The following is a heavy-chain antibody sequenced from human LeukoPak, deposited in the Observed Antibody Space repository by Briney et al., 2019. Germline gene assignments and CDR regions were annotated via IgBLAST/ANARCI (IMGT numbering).Heavy chain of an antibody. CDR1: GYTFTGYY. D-gene: IGHD3-9*01. V-gene: IGHV1-2*06. J-gene: IGHJ4*02. Sequence: GALVKVSCKASGYTFTGYYMHWVRRAPGQGLEWMGRINPNSGGTNYAQKFQGRVTMTRDTSISTAYMELSRLRSDDTAVYYCARAHYDILTGYYPNYFDYWGQGTLVTVSS. CDR2: INPNSGGT. CDR3: ARAHYDILTGYYPNYFDY.